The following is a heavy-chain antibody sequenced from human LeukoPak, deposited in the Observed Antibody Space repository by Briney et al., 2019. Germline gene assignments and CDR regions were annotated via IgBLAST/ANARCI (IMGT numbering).Heavy chain of an antibody. Sequence: SETLSLTCTVSGGSISSGSYYWSWIRQPAGKGLEWIGRIYTSGSTNYNPSLKSRVTISVDTSKNQFSLKLSSVTAADTAVYYCARDQYEVEDDSSGYPYYYYYGMDVWGQRTTVTVSS. V-gene: IGHV4-61*02. CDR3: ARDQYEVEDDSSGYPYYYYYGMDV. D-gene: IGHD3-22*01. CDR1: GGSISSGSYY. CDR2: IYTSGST. J-gene: IGHJ6*02.